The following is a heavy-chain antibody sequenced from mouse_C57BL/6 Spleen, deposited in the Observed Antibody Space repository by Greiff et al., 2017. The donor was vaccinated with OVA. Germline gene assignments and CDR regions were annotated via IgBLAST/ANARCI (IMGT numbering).Heavy chain of an antibody. V-gene: IGHV1-26*01. CDR3: ASYYDFGGAMDY. Sequence: EVQLQQSGPELVKPGASVKISCKASGYTFTDYYMNWVKQSHGKSLEWIGDINPNNGGTSYNQKFKGKATLTVDKSSSTAYMELRSLTSEDSAVYYCASYYDFGGAMDYWGQGTSVTVSS. CDR1: GYTFTDYY. CDR2: INPNNGGT. D-gene: IGHD2-4*01. J-gene: IGHJ4*01.